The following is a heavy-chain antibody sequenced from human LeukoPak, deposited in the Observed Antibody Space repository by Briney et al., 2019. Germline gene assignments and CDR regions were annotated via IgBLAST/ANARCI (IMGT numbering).Heavy chain of an antibody. CDR1: GGSISSYY. CDR2: IYYSGST. V-gene: IGHV4-59*08. Sequence: PSETLSLTCTVSGGSISSYYWTWIRQPPGKGLEWIGYIYYSGSTSYNPSLKSRVTMSVDTSKNHFSLKLSSVTAADTAVYYCVITRKWAFDIWGQGTMVTVSP. D-gene: IGHD1-14*01. J-gene: IGHJ3*02. CDR3: VITRKWAFDI.